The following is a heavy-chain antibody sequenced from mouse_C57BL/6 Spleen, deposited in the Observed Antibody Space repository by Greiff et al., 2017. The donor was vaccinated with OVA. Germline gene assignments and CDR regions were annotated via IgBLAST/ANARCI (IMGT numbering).Heavy chain of an antibody. V-gene: IGHV5-6*01. CDR2: ISRGGSYT. D-gene: IGHD3-3*01. CDR3: ARHERGGAVEG. Sequence: EVQVVESGGDLVKPGGSLKLSCAASGFTFSSYGMSWVRQTPDQRLEWVATISRGGSYTNYPASVQGRFTISRDNAKNTLYLQRSSLEAEDTAMCDSARHERGGAVEGWGQGASVTVAS. CDR1: GFTFSSYG. J-gene: IGHJ4*01.